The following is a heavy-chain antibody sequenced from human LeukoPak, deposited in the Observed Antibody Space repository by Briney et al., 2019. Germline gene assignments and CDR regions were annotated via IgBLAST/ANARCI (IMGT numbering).Heavy chain of an antibody. CDR3: ARSFYYDILTGYEY. CDR2: INSDGSST. J-gene: IGHJ4*02. D-gene: IGHD3-9*01. Sequence: PGGSPRLSCAASGFTFSSYWMHWVRQAPGKGLVWVSRINSDGSSTSYADSVKGRFTISRDNAKNTLYLQMNSLRAEDTAVYYCARSFYYDILTGYEYWGQGTLVTVSS. CDR1: GFTFSSYW. V-gene: IGHV3-74*01.